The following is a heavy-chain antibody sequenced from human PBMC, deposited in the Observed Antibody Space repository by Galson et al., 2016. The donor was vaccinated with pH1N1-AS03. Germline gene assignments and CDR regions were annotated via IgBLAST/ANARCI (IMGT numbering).Heavy chain of an antibody. Sequence: SLRLSCAASGVTFSYYWMHWVRQAPGTGLGWVSGINSDGSGTMYADSVKGRFTIARDNAKNTLYLQMNSLRAEDTAIYYCSRDPRTAFDIWGQGTTVTVSS. CDR2: INSDGSGT. CDR1: GVTFSYYW. V-gene: IGHV3-74*03. CDR3: SRDPRTAFDI. J-gene: IGHJ3*02.